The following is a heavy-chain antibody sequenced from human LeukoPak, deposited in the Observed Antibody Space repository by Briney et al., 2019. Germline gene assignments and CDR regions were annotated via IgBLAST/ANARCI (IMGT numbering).Heavy chain of an antibody. D-gene: IGHD1-1*01. J-gene: IGHJ4*02. Sequence: SETLSLTCTVSGGSISGYYWSWIRQPAGKGLEWIGRIYSSGSTNDNPSLRSRVTMSVDTSKIQFSLRLSSVTAADTAVYYCARGRSERSFDYWGQGTLVTVSS. CDR2: IYSSGST. V-gene: IGHV4-4*07. CDR1: GGSISGYY. CDR3: ARGRSERSFDY.